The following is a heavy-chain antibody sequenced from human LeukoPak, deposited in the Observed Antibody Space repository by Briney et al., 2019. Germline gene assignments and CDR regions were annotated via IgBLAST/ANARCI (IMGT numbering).Heavy chain of an antibody. CDR3: ARYVLLWFGESHFDY. CDR1: GGSISSSSYY. Sequence: KTSETLSLTCTVSGGSISSSSYYWGWIRQPPGKGLEGIGRIYYSGSTYYNPSLKSRVTISVDTSKNQFSLKLSSVTAADTAVYYCARYVLLWFGESHFDYWGQGTLVTVSS. V-gene: IGHV4-39*01. J-gene: IGHJ4*02. D-gene: IGHD3-10*01. CDR2: IYYSGST.